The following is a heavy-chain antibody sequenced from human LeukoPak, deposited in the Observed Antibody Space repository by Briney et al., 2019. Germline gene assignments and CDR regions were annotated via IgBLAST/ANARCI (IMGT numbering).Heavy chain of an antibody. CDR1: GFTFSSYG. CDR2: ISYDGSNK. J-gene: IGHJ4*02. D-gene: IGHD3-22*01. CDR3: ARAYYDSSGYYYWPAY. V-gene: IGHV3-30*19. Sequence: PGRSLRLSCAASGFTFSSYGMHWVRQAPGKGLEWVAVISYDGSNKYYADSVKGRFTISRDNSKNTLYLQMNSLRAEDTAVYYCARAYYDSSGYYYWPAYWGQGTLVTVSS.